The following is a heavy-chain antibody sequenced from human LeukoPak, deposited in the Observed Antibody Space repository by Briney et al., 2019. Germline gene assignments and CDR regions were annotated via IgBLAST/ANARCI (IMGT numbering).Heavy chain of an antibody. J-gene: IGHJ4*02. D-gene: IGHD3-16*01. Sequence: GGSLRLSCAASGFTFSSYDMHWVRQGTGKGLEWVSVIGIAGDTYYPGSVKGRLTISRENAKNSLYLQMNSLRAGDTAVYYCARAIGGEYFDYWSQGTLVTVSS. CDR1: GFTFSSYD. V-gene: IGHV3-13*01. CDR3: ARAIGGEYFDY. CDR2: IGIAGDT.